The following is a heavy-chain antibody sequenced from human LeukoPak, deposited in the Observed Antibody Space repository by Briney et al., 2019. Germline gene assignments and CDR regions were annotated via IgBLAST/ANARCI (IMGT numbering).Heavy chain of an antibody. V-gene: IGHV3-23*01. CDR1: GFTFNNYA. CDR3: ARASRRTFEGAFDI. CDR2: ISGSDAGT. Sequence: PAGSLRLSCAASGFTFNNYAMSWVRQAPGKGLEWASAISGSDAGTYYAESVKGRFTISRDNSKNTLYLQMNSLRAEDTAVYYCARASRRTFEGAFDIWGQGTMVTVSS. J-gene: IGHJ3*02. D-gene: IGHD1-1*01.